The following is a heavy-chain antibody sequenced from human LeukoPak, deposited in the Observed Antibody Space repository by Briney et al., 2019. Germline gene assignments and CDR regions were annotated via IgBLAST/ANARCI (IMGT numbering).Heavy chain of an antibody. CDR3: ATMVRGVIGFDY. CDR2: INPNSGGT. V-gene: IGHV1-2*02. D-gene: IGHD3-10*01. CDR1: GYTFTAYY. Sequence: ASVTVSCKASGYTFTAYYIHWLRQAPGQGLEWMGWINPNSGGTNYAQKFQGRVTMTRDTSISTAYMELSRLRSDDTAVYYCATMVRGVIGFDYWGQGTLVTVSS. J-gene: IGHJ4*02.